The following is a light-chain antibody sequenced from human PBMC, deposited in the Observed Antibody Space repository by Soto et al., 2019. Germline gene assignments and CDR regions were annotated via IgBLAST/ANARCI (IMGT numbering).Light chain of an antibody. CDR2: AAS. V-gene: IGKV1-39*01. CDR3: QQSYTSRIT. J-gene: IGKJ5*01. CDR1: QSISSY. Sequence: EIQQPQSPSVLHASVGGSVTAPRRASQSISSYFNWYQQKPGKAPKLLIFAASSLQSGVPSRFSGSGSGTDFTLTVSSLQPEDSATYYCQQSYTSRITFGLGTRLE.